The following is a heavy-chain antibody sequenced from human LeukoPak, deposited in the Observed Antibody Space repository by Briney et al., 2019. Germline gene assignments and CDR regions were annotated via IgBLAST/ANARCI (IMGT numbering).Heavy chain of an antibody. D-gene: IGHD2/OR15-2a*01. CDR3: AKGRYSTPDDGMEV. CDR1: GFTFSSYG. V-gene: IGHV3-48*02. Sequence: GGSLRLSCAASGFTFSSYGMNWVRQAPGKGLEWVSYISSSDTIYYADSVKGRFTISRNNAKNSLYLQMNSLRDEDTAIYFCAKGRYSTPDDGMEVWGQGTTVIVSS. CDR2: ISSSDTI. J-gene: IGHJ6*02.